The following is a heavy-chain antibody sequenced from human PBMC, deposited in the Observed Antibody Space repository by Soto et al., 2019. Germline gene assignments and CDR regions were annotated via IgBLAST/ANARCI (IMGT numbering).Heavy chain of an antibody. V-gene: IGHV4-61*01. D-gene: IGHD3-10*01. J-gene: IGHJ4*02. Sequence: QVQLQESGPGLVKPSETLSLTCTVSGGSVSSGSYYWSWIRQPPGKGLEWIGYIYYSGSTNYNPCLKSRVTISVDTSKNQFSLKLSSVTAADTAVDYCAREGGDGSDYWGQGTLVTVSS. CDR1: GGSVSSGSYY. CDR2: IYYSGST. CDR3: AREGGDGSDY.